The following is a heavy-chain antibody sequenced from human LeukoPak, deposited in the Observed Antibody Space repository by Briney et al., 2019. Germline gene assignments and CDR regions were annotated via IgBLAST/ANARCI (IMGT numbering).Heavy chain of an antibody. J-gene: IGHJ4*02. V-gene: IGHV6-1*01. CDR1: GDSVSSNSAA. CDR2: TYYRSKWYN. CDR3: AREERWLHNFDY. Sequence: SQTLSLTCAISGDSVSSNSAAWNWIRQSPSRGLEWLGRTYYRSKWYNDYAVSVKSRITINPDTSKNQFSLKLSSVTAADTAVYYCAREERWLHNFDYWGQGTLVTVSS. D-gene: IGHD5-24*01.